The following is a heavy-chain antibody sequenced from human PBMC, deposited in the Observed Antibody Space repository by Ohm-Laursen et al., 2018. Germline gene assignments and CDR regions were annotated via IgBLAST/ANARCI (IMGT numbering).Heavy chain of an antibody. Sequence: TLSLTCTVSGGSISSYYWSWIRQSAGKGLEWIGRMYTSGRTNHNPSLKSRVTMSVDTSKNQFSLKLNSVTAADTAVYYCARQKRLVGATDFDYWGQGTLVTVSS. J-gene: IGHJ4*02. D-gene: IGHD1-26*01. CDR1: GGSISSYY. V-gene: IGHV4-4*07. CDR2: MYTSGRT. CDR3: ARQKRLVGATDFDY.